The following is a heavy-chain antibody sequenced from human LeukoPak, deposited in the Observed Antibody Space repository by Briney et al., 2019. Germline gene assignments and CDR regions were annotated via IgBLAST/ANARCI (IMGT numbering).Heavy chain of an antibody. Sequence: SGGSLRLSCAASGFTSSSYAMSWVRQAPGKGLEWVSYISSSSSTIYYADSVKGRFTISRDNAKNSLYLQMNSLRAEDTAVYYCARDCRGDYFCEDAFDIWGQGTMVTVSS. D-gene: IGHD4-17*01. V-gene: IGHV3-48*01. CDR1: GFTSSSYA. J-gene: IGHJ3*02. CDR2: ISSSSSTI. CDR3: ARDCRGDYFCEDAFDI.